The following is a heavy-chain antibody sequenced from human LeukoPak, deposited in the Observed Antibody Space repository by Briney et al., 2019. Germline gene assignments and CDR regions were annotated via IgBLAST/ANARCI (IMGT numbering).Heavy chain of an antibody. J-gene: IGHJ4*02. CDR1: GFTFSSYA. D-gene: IGHD6-6*01. CDR2: ISYDGSNK. CDR3: ARGKLDFSARPATYFDY. V-gene: IGHV3-30*01. Sequence: GGSLRLSCAASGFTFSSYAMHWVRQAPGKGLEWVAVISYDGSNKYYADSVKGRFTISRDNSKNTLYLQMNSLRAEDTAVYYCARGKLDFSARPATYFDYWGQGTLVTVSS.